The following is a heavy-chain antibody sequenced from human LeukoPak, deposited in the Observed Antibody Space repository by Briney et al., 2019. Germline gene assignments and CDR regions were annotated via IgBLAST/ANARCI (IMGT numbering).Heavy chain of an antibody. CDR1: GYTFTSYY. CDR2: INPSGGST. CDR3: AREGGRDYYDSSGSHYLVTY. D-gene: IGHD3-22*01. Sequence: ASVKVSCKASGYTFTSYYMHWVRQAPGQGLEWMGIINPSGGSTSYAQKFQGRVTMTRDMSTSTVYMELSRLRSENTAVYYCAREGGRDYYDSSGSHYLVTYWGQGTLVTVSS. V-gene: IGHV1-46*01. J-gene: IGHJ4*02.